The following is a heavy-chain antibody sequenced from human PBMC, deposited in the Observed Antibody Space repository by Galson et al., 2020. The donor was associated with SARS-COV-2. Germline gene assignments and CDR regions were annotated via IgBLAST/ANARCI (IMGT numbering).Heavy chain of an antibody. CDR1: GYSFTSYW. D-gene: IGHD2-2*02. CDR3: ARHSTAYCSSTSCYNPFDY. CDR2: IYPGDSDT. Sequence: GESLKISCKGSGYSFTSYWIGWVRQIPGKGLEWMGIIYPGDSDTRYSPSFQGQVTISADKSISTAYLQWSSLKASDTAMYYCARHSTAYCSSTSCYNPFDYWGQGTLVTVSS. V-gene: IGHV5-51*01. J-gene: IGHJ4*02.